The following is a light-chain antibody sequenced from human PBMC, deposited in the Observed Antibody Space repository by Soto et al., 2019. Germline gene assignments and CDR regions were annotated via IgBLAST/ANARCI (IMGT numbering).Light chain of an antibody. CDR2: KAS. CDR1: QTISSW. CDR3: QHDDSSRT. J-gene: IGKJ1*01. Sequence: DIQMTQSPSTLSGSVGDRVTITCRASQTISSWLAWYQQKPGKAPKLLIYKASTLKSGVPSRFSGSGSGKEFTLTISSLQPKYLAVYYRQHDDSSRTFGQGTKMDIK. V-gene: IGKV1-5*03.